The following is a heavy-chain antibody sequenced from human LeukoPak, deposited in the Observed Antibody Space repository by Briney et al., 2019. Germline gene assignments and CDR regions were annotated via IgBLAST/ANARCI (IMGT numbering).Heavy chain of an antibody. D-gene: IGHD5-18*01. J-gene: IGHJ6*02. CDR2: IYPGDSDT. Sequence: GESLKISCKGSGYSFTSYWIGGVRQMPGKGLEWMGIIYPGDSDTRYIPSFQGQVTISADKSISTAYLQWSSLKASDTAMYYCARQSKQQYYYYGMDVWGQGTTVTVSS. V-gene: IGHV5-51*01. CDR1: GYSFTSYW. CDR3: ARQSKQQYYYYGMDV.